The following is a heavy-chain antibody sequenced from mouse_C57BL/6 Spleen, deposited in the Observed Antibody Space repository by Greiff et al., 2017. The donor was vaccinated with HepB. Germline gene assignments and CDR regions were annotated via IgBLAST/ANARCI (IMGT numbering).Heavy chain of an antibody. J-gene: IGHJ1*03. CDR1: GYTFTSYW. CDR3: ARLDYGSSYWYFDV. Sequence: QVQLQQPGAELVKPGASVKLSCKASGYTFTSYWMQWVKQRPGQGLEWIGEIDPSDSYTNYNQKFKGKATLTVDTSSSTAYMQLSSLTSEDSAVYYSARLDYGSSYWYFDVWGTGTTVTVSS. D-gene: IGHD1-1*01. CDR2: IDPSDSYT. V-gene: IGHV1-50*01.